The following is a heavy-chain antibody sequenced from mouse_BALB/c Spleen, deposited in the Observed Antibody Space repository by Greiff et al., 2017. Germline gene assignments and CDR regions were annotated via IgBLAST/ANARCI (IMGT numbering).Heavy chain of an antibody. CDR1: GFTFSSFG. CDR3: ARSFRYFDV. J-gene: IGHJ1*01. V-gene: IGHV5-17*02. Sequence: EVKLMESGGGLVQPGGSRKLSCAASGFTFSSFGMHWVRQAPEKGLELVAYISSGSSTIYYADTVKGRFTISRDNPKNTLFLQMTSLRSEDTAMYYCARSFRYFDVWGAGTTVTVSS. CDR2: ISSGSSTI.